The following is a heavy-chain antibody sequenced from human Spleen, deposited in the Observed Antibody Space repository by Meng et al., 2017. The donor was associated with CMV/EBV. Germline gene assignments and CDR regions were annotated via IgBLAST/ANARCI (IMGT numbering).Heavy chain of an antibody. Sequence: GYTCTGYGVTWVRQAPGKGLDYMGWINGYNGNTNYAQKFQGRLTMTTDTSTGTAYMELRSLRSDDTAVYYCARTSDSGPLIGAALDYWGQGTLVTVSS. CDR3: ARTSDSGPLIGAALDY. CDR1: GYTCTGYG. D-gene: IGHD6-6*01. CDR2: INGYNGNT. V-gene: IGHV1-18*01. J-gene: IGHJ4*02.